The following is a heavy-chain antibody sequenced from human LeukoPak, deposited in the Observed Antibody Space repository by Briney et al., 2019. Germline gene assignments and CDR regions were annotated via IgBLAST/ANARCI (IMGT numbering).Heavy chain of an antibody. Sequence: SETLSLTCTVSGGSISSYYWSWIRQPAGKGLEWIGRIYTSGSTNYNPSLKSRVTISVDTSKNQFSLKLSSVTAADTAVYYCASRIAVAGTWYFDYWGQGTLVTVSS. J-gene: IGHJ4*02. CDR3: ASRIAVAGTWYFDY. CDR2: IYTSGST. V-gene: IGHV4-4*07. D-gene: IGHD6-19*01. CDR1: GGSISSYY.